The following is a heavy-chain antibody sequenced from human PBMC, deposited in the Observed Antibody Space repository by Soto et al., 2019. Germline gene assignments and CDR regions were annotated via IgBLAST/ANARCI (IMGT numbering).Heavy chain of an antibody. D-gene: IGHD2-15*01. J-gene: IGHJ6*03. Sequence: QVQLVQSGAEVKKPGASVKVSCKASGYTFTSYGISWVRQAPGQGLEWMGWISAYNGNTNYAQKLQGRVTMTTDTSTSTAYMELRSLRSDYTAVYYCARVSYCSGGSCYPNYYYYYMDVWGKGTTVTVSS. CDR1: GYTFTSYG. CDR3: ARVSYCSGGSCYPNYYYYYMDV. CDR2: ISAYNGNT. V-gene: IGHV1-18*01.